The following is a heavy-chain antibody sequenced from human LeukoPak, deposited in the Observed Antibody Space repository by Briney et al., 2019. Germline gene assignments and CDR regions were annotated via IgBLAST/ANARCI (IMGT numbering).Heavy chain of an antibody. CDR2: MYPAGSET. Sequence: GESLKISCKASSYNFPNYWIGWVRQMPGKGLEWMGIMYPAGSETVYNPSFEGQVTISVDKSTSTAYLQWSTLKTSDTAIYYCARRICTSVWFDPWGQGTLVSVSS. D-gene: IGHD2-15*01. J-gene: IGHJ5*02. V-gene: IGHV5-51*01. CDR1: SYNFPNYW. CDR3: ARRICTSVWFDP.